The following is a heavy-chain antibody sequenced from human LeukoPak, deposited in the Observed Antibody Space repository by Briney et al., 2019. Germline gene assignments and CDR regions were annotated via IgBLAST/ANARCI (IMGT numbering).Heavy chain of an antibody. D-gene: IGHD5-12*01. CDR2: IYYSGST. J-gene: IGHJ3*02. Sequence: SETLSLTCTVSGGSISSYYWSWIRQPPGKRLEWLGYIYYSGSTNYNPSLKSRVTISVDTSKNQFSLKLNSVTAADTAVYYCARGNSGYVLDAFDIWGQGTTVTVSS. CDR1: GGSISSYY. V-gene: IGHV4-59*01. CDR3: ARGNSGYVLDAFDI.